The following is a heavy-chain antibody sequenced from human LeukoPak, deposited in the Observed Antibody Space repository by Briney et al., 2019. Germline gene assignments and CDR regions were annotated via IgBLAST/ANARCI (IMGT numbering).Heavy chain of an antibody. CDR1: GYTFTDYY. V-gene: IGHV1-2*02. Sequence: ASVKVSCKASGYTFTDYYIHWVRQAPGQGLEWMGWINPNNGDTNYAQKFQGRVTMTRDTSISTAYMEVSELSSLRSDDTAVYYCAIQPWGSGNNWYFDLWGRGTLVTVSS. CDR2: INPNNGDT. J-gene: IGHJ2*01. D-gene: IGHD7-27*01. CDR3: AIQPWGSGNNWYFDL.